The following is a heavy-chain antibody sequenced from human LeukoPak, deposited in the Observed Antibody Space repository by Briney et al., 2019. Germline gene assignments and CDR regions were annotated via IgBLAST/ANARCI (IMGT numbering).Heavy chain of an antibody. J-gene: IGHJ5*02. CDR2: IHHSAGT. CDR1: GYSISSGYY. V-gene: IGHV4-38-2*01. D-gene: IGHD3-10*01. Sequence: SETLSLTCAVSGYSISSGYYWGWIRQPPGKGLEWIGSIHHSAGTYYNPSLKSRLTISVDTSKNQLSLKLTSVTAADTAMYYCARYGHWFDPWGQGTLVTVSS. CDR3: ARYGHWFDP.